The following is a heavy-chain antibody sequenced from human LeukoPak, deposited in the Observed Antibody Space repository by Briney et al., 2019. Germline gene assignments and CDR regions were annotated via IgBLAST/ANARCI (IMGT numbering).Heavy chain of an antibody. J-gene: IGHJ4*02. CDR1: GFTFRSHA. CDR2: ISGGGGST. Sequence: HAGGSLRLSCVGSGFTFRSHAMSWVRQAPGKGLEWVSTISGGGGSTYYADSVKGRFTISRDNSKNTLYLQVNSLRAEDTAVYYCAKGGKWDVTPFDYWGQGTLVTVSS. CDR3: AKGGKWDVTPFDY. D-gene: IGHD1-26*01. V-gene: IGHV3-23*01.